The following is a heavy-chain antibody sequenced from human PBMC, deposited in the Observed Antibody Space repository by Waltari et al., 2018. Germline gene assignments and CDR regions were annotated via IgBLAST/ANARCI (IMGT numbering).Heavy chain of an antibody. Sequence: QVQLVESGGGVVQPGGSLRLSCAASGVDFSRSGMHWVRQAPGEGREWVAYIRSDGGNKYYGDSGKGRCTISRDESKSTLYRQRDSLRSEDTAVYYCAGWDATRAVRIWGQGTMVIVSS. V-gene: IGHV3-30*02. J-gene: IGHJ3*01. CDR1: GVDFSRSG. CDR3: AGWDATRAVRI. D-gene: IGHD2-15*01. CDR2: IRSDGGNK.